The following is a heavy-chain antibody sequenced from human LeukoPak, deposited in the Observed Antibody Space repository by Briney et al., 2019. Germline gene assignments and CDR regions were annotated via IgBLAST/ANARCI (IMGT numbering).Heavy chain of an antibody. D-gene: IGHD6-25*01. CDR3: ARLAAPNNWFDP. V-gene: IGHV4-39*01. Sequence: SETLSLTCTVSGGSISSSSYYWGWIRQPPGKGLEWIGSIYYSGSTYYNPSLKSRVTISVDTSKNQFSLKLSSVTAADTAVYYCARLAAPNNWFDPWAREPWSPSPQ. J-gene: IGHJ5*02. CDR1: GGSISSSSYY. CDR2: IYYSGST.